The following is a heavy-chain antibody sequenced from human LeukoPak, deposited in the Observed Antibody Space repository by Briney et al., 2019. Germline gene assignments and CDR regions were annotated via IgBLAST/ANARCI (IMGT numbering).Heavy chain of an antibody. J-gene: IGHJ4*02. D-gene: IGHD3-10*01. CDR2: IFGSGAGT. CDR3: AKDLISPRSVGSSEKVDY. V-gene: IGHV3-23*01. Sequence: SGGSLRLSCAASGFTFSTYAMSWVRQAPGKVLEWVSSIFGSGAGTHYADSVKGRFTISRDNSKNTLYLQMNSLRAEDTAVYYRAKDLISPRSVGSSEKVDYWGQGTLVTVSS. CDR1: GFTFSTYA.